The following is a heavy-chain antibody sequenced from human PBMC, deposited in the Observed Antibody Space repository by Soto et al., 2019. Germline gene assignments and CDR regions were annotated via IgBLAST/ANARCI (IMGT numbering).Heavy chain of an antibody. J-gene: IGHJ4*02. CDR1: GFTFSSYA. CDR3: AKGPLKLRYFDWLLDY. D-gene: IGHD3-9*01. V-gene: IGHV3-23*01. Sequence: GGSLRLSCAASGFTFSSYAMSWVRQAPGKGLEWVSAISGSGGSTYYADSVKGRFTISRDNSKNTLYLQMNSLRAEDTAVYYCAKGPLKLRYFDWLLDYWGQGTLVTVS. CDR2: ISGSGGST.